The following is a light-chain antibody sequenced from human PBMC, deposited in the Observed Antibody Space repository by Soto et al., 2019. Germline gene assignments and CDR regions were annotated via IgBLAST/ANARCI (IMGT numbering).Light chain of an antibody. J-gene: IGKJ1*01. CDR2: DSS. CDR1: QSVGTY. Sequence: IVLTQSPATLSLSPGERATLSCGASQSVGTYIAWYKQKPGLAPRLVIFDSSTRATGIPDRFSGSGSGTDFTLTISRLEPEDFAVYYCQQYGSSPPRTFGQGTKVDIK. CDR3: QQYGSSPPRT. V-gene: IGKV3D-20*01.